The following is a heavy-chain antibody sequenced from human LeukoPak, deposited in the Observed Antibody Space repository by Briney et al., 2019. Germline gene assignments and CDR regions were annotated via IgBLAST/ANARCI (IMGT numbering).Heavy chain of an antibody. J-gene: IGHJ6*02. D-gene: IGHD2-2*01. CDR1: GLTFSYYA. CDR3: AKDLDCSSTSCYENV. CDR2: ISSSGGST. V-gene: IGHV3-23*01. Sequence: GGSLRLSCAASGLTFSYYAMSWVRQAPGKRLEWVSTISSSGGSTYYADSVKGRFTISRDNSKNTLYLQMNSLRAEDTAVYYCAKDLDCSSTSCYENVWGQGTTVTVSS.